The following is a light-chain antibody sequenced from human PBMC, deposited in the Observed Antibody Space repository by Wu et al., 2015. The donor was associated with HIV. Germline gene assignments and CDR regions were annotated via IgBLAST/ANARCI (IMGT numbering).Light chain of an antibody. CDR1: QNITNY. Sequence: VLTQSPGTLSLSSGQRATLSCRASQNITNYLAWYQQRLGQPPRLLIYDVFNRATGTPVRFSGSGSATDFHLTISSLEPEDSAIYYCQQRDDWPLTFGGGTRVEIK. CDR3: QQRDDWPLT. V-gene: IGKV3-11*01. J-gene: IGKJ4*01. CDR2: DVF.